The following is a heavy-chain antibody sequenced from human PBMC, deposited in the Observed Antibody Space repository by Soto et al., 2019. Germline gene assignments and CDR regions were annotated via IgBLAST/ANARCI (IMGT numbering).Heavy chain of an antibody. CDR1: GFTFSTYG. V-gene: IGHV3-33*01. CDR3: ARENHGGWAFDI. CDR2: IWYDGSNK. J-gene: IGHJ3*02. Sequence: PGGSLILSCAPSGFTFSTYGIHWLRQAPGKGREWVAVIWYDGSNKYYADSVKGRFTISRDNSKNTLYLQMNSLRAEDTAVYYCARENHGGWAFDIWGQGTMVTVSS. D-gene: IGHD3-10*01.